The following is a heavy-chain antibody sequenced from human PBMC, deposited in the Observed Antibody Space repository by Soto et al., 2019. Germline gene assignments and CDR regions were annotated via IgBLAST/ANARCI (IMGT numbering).Heavy chain of an antibody. V-gene: IGHV4-39*01. D-gene: IGHD3-22*01. CDR3: ARQYYDSSGYYKVHRYYFDY. Sequence: QLQLQESGPGLVKPSETLSLTCTVSGGSISSSSYYWGWIRQPPGKGLEWIGSIYYSGSTYYNPSLKSRVTISVDTSKNQFSLKLSSVTAADTAVYYCARQYYDSSGYYKVHRYYFDYWGQGTLVTVSS. CDR2: IYYSGST. CDR1: GGSISSSSYY. J-gene: IGHJ4*02.